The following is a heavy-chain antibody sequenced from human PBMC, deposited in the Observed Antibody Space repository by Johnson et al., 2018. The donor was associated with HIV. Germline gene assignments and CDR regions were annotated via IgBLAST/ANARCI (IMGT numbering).Heavy chain of an antibody. D-gene: IGHD6-19*01. CDR2: ISWNSGSI. Sequence: EVQLVESGGGLVQPGRSLRLSCVASGFTFDDYAMHWVRQAPGKGLEWVSGISWNSGSIAYADSVKGRFTISRDNAKNSLYLQMNSLRAEDTALYYCAKGSSAVAVAFDIWGQGTMVTVSS. V-gene: IGHV3-9*01. CDR3: AKGSSAVAVAFDI. J-gene: IGHJ3*02. CDR1: GFTFDDYA.